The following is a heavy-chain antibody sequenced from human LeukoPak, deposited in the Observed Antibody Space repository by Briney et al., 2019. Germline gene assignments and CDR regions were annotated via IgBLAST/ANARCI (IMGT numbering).Heavy chain of an antibody. V-gene: IGHV3-23*01. CDR3: AKWGIAAARYFDY. J-gene: IGHJ4*02. CDR1: GFTFSSYA. Sequence: GGSLRLSCAASGFTFSSYAMSWVRQAPGKGLEWVSVISGSGGSKYYADSVKGRFTISRDNSKNTLYLQMNSLRAEDTAVYYCAKWGIAAARYFDYWGQGTLVTVSS. D-gene: IGHD6-13*01. CDR2: ISGSGGSK.